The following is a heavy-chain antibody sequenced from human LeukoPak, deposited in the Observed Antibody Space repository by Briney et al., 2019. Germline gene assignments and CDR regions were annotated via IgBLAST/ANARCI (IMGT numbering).Heavy chain of an antibody. CDR1: GFTFSSYA. CDR2: ITDSGGST. V-gene: IGHV3-23*01. J-gene: IGHJ5*01. Sequence: PGGSLRLSCAASGFTFSSYAMSWVRQAPGKGLEWVSVITDSGGSTFYADSVKGRFTISRDNAKNSLYLQMNSLRAEDTAVYYCARDDPNKWFDSWGQGTLVTVSS. CDR3: ARDDPNKWFDS.